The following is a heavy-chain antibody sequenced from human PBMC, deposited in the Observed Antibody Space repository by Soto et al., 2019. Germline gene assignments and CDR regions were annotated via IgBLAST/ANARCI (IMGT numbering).Heavy chain of an antibody. CDR1: GFRFKSFV. J-gene: IGHJ4*02. D-gene: IGHD4-17*01. CDR3: ARWGTTGGFDL. Sequence: ESGGGVVQPGASLRLSCAASGFRFKSFVMHWVRQAPGKGLEWVAFTSYDGNNKDYGDSVKGRFTVSRDNSQNTLHLQMDFLRPEDTSLYYCARWGTTGGFDLWGQGTLVYVSS. CDR2: TSYDGNNK. V-gene: IGHV3-30*19.